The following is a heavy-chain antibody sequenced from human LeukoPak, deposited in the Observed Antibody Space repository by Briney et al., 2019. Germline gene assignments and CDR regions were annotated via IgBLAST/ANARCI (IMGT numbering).Heavy chain of an antibody. V-gene: IGHV4-31*03. D-gene: IGHD6-13*01. CDR3: ARVSQQLAYYFDY. Sequence: SETLSLTCTVSGGSISSGGYYWSWIRQHPGKGLEWIGYIYYSGSTYYSPSLKSRVTISVDTSKNQFSLKLSSVTAADTAVYYCARVSQQLAYYFDYWGQGTLVTVSS. J-gene: IGHJ4*02. CDR1: GGSISSGGYY. CDR2: IYYSGST.